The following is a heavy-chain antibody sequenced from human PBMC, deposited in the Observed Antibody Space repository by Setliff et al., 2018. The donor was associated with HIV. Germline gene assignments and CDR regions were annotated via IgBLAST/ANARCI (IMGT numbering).Heavy chain of an antibody. CDR1: GGSSNDYY. Sequence: SETLSLTCAVYGGSSNDYYWNWIRQPPGKGLEWIGEIHHTGYINYHPSFKSRVTISVDTSKNQFSLKLSSVTAADTAVYYCARELRYFDWLSNNWFDPWGQGTLVTVSS. V-gene: IGHV4-34*01. CDR2: IHHTGYI. J-gene: IGHJ5*02. CDR3: ARELRYFDWLSNNWFDP. D-gene: IGHD3-9*01.